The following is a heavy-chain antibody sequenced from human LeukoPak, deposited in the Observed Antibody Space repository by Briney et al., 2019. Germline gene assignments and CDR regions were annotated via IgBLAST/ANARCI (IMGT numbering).Heavy chain of an antibody. CDR1: GFTFSSYA. CDR2: ISSNGGST. D-gene: IGHD6-19*01. Sequence: GGSLRLSCSASGFTFSSYAMHWVRQAPGKGLEYVSAISSNGGSTYYADSVKGRFTISRDNSKNTLYLQMSSLRADDMAVYYCARVVLSSGWLDYWGQGTLVTVSS. V-gene: IGHV3-64D*06. J-gene: IGHJ4*02. CDR3: ARVVLSSGWLDY.